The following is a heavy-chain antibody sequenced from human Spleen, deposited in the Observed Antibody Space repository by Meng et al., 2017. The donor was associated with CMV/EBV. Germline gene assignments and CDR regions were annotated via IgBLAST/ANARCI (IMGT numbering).Heavy chain of an antibody. CDR2: ISSSSSTI. CDR3: ARDDRGVGAPPFDY. V-gene: IGHV3-48*04. D-gene: IGHD1-26*01. CDR1: GFTFSSYS. Sequence: GESLKISCAASGFTFSSYSMNWVRQAPGKGLEWVSYISSSSSTIYYADSVKGRFTISRDNAKNSLYLQMNSLRAEDTAVYYCARDDRGVGAPPFDYWGQGTLVTVSS. J-gene: IGHJ4*02.